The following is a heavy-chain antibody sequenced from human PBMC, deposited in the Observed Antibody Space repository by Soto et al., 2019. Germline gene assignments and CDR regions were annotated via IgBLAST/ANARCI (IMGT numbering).Heavy chain of an antibody. J-gene: IGHJ2*01. CDR1: GGTFGNFA. D-gene: IGHD1-7*01. CDR3: ATGTSDGYNYCYFDL. V-gene: IGHV1-69*01. Sequence: QVQLVQSGAELKKPGSSVKVSCKASGGTFGNFAISWVRQAPGQGPEWVAGIIPIYGTSNYADDFRRRITLTADESTATAYLELSSPRSEDTAIYYCATGTSDGYNYCYFDLWGRGTQVTVSS. CDR2: IIPIYGTS.